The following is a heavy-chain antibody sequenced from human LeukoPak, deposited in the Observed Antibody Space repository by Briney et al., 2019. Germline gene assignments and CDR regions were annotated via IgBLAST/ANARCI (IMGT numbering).Heavy chain of an antibody. V-gene: IGHV3-7*03. CDR2: INNDGSGT. J-gene: IGHJ4*02. CDR3: ASKAVTYYYDY. Sequence: PGGSLRLSCAASGFTFDDFGMSWVRQGPGKGLEWVANINNDGSGTYYVDSVEGRFTISRDNAKNSLFLQMNSLRAEDTAVYYCASKAVTYYYDYWGQGTLVIVSS. CDR1: GFTFDDFG. D-gene: IGHD4-17*01.